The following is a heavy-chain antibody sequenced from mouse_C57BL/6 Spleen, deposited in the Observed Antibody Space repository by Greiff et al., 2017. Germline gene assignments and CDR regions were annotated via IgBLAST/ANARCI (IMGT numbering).Heavy chain of an antibody. CDR3: ARSPVVATQVPYFDY. CDR2: IRNKANGYTT. CDR1: GFTFTDYY. Sequence: EVMLVESGGGLVQPGGSLSLSCAASGFTFTDYYMSWVRQPPGKALEWLGFIRNKANGYTTEYSASVKGRFTISSDNSQSILYLQMNALRAEDSATYYFARSPVVATQVPYFDYWGQGTTLTVSS. J-gene: IGHJ2*01. D-gene: IGHD1-1*01. V-gene: IGHV7-3*01.